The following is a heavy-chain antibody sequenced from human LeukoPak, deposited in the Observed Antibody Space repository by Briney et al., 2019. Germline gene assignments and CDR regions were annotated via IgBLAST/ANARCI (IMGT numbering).Heavy chain of an antibody. D-gene: IGHD3-10*01. CDR2: TYYRSKWYN. CDR3: ARESRSCFDY. J-gene: IGHJ4*02. V-gene: IGHV6-1*01. Sequence: SQTLSLTCAISGDFVSTDSAAWIWIRQSPSRGLEWLARTYYRSKWYNAYAPSVESRITVNPDTSKNQFSLQLNYVTPEDTAVYYCARESRSCFDYWGQGTLVTVSS. CDR1: GDFVSTDSAA.